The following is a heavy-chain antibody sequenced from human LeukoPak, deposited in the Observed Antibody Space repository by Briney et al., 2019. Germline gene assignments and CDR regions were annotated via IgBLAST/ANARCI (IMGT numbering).Heavy chain of an antibody. CDR1: GGSFSGYY. CDR3: ARRGIAARPYAGIDC. CDR2: INHSGST. J-gene: IGHJ4*02. D-gene: IGHD6-6*01. Sequence: SETLSLTCAVYGGSFSGYYWSWIRQPPGKGLEWIGEINHSGSTNYNPSLKSRVTISVDTSKNQFSLKLSSVTAADTAVYYCARRGIAARPYAGIDCWGQGTLVTVSS. V-gene: IGHV4-34*01.